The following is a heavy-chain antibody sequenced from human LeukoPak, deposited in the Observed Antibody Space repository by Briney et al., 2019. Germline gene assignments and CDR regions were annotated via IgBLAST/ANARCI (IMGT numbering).Heavy chain of an antibody. J-gene: IGHJ5*02. CDR1: GGSMSNNY. V-gene: IGHV4-59*01. Sequence: SETLSLTCTVSGGSMSNNYWSWIRQPPGKGLEWIGYIYYSGSTDYNPSLKSRVTMSGDTSKDQFSLKLSSVTAADTAVYYCARGPLNWFDPWGQGTLVTVSS. CDR3: ARGPLNWFDP. CDR2: IYYSGST.